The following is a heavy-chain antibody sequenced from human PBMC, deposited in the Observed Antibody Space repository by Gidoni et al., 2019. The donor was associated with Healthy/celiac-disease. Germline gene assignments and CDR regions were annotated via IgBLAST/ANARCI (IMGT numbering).Heavy chain of an antibody. D-gene: IGHD6-19*01. CDR1: GLTFSSYA. CDR2: ISYDGSNK. CDR3: ARGGDSSGLNY. Sequence: QVQLVESGGGVVEPGRSLRISCAASGLTFSSYAMNWVRQAPGKGLEWVAVISYDGSNKYYADSVKGRFTISRDNSKNTLYLQMNSLRAEDTAVYYCARGGDSSGLNYWGQGTLVTVSS. J-gene: IGHJ4*02. V-gene: IGHV3-30-3*01.